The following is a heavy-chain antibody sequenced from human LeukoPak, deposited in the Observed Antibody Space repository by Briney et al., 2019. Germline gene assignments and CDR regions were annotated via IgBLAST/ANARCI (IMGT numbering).Heavy chain of an antibody. CDR2: SSSSGSTI. J-gene: IGHJ4*02. Sequence: GSLRLSCAASGFTLSDYYMSWIRQAPGKGLEWVSYSSSSGSTIYYADSVKGRFAISRDNAKNSLYLQMNSLRAEDTAVYYCANAYNTFWNGFDYWGQGTLVTVSS. CDR3: ANAYNTFWNGFDY. V-gene: IGHV3-11*01. CDR1: GFTLSDYY. D-gene: IGHD1-1*01.